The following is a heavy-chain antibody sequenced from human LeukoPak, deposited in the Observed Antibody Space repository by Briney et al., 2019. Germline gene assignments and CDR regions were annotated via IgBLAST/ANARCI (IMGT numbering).Heavy chain of an antibody. CDR1: GFTFSSYE. CDR3: GKGLAYTYPYSGNMDV. CDR2: ISSSGSTI. Sequence: GGSLRLSCVASGFTFSSYEMNWVRQAPGKGLEWVSYISSSGSTIYYADSVKGRFTISRDNSENTVSLQLNSLRVEDTAVYYCGKGLAYTYPYSGNMDVWGKGTTVTISS. D-gene: IGHD5-18*01. V-gene: IGHV3-48*03. J-gene: IGHJ6*03.